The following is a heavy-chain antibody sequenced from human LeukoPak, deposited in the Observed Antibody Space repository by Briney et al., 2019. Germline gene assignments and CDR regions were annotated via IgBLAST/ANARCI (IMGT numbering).Heavy chain of an antibody. V-gene: IGHV4-59*08. J-gene: IGHJ4*02. D-gene: IGHD6-19*01. Sequence: SETLSLTCTVSGGSISSYYWSWIRQTPGKGLEWIVYIYYSGSTNNNPSLKSRVTISIDTSKNQFSLRLSSVTAADTAIYYCARRDSSVWYLDYWGEGTLVTVSS. CDR2: IYYSGST. CDR1: GGSISSYY. CDR3: ARRDSSVWYLDY.